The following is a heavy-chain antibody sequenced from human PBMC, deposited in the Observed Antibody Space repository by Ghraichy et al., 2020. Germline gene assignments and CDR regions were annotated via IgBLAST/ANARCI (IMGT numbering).Heavy chain of an antibody. J-gene: IGHJ6*02. CDR1: GGSISSYY. V-gene: IGHV4-59*01. CDR3: ARDYYYGMDV. CDR2: IYYSGST. Sequence: SETLSLTCTVSGGSISSYYWSWIRQPPGKGLEWIGYIYYSGSTNYNPSLKSRVTISVDTSKNQFSLKLSSVTAADTAVYYCARDYYYGMDVWGQGTTVTVSS.